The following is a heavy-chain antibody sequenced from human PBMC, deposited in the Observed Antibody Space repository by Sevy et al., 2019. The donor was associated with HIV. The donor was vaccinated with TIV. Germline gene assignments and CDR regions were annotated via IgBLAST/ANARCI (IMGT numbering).Heavy chain of an antibody. V-gene: IGHV3-23*01. CDR3: VKDRAYDNTYLDY. J-gene: IGHJ4*02. Sequence: GGSLRLSCAVSGFTFTSYAMNWVRQAPGKGLEWVSGISGSGGSTYYADSVKGRFTVSRDNCRNTLYLQINSLRAEDTAVYYCVKDRAYDNTYLDYWGQGTLVTVSS. CDR1: GFTFTSYA. D-gene: IGHD3-22*01. CDR2: ISGSGGST.